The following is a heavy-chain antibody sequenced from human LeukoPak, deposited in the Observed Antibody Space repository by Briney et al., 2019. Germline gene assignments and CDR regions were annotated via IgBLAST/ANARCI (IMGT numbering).Heavy chain of an antibody. J-gene: IGHJ4*02. D-gene: IGHD6-13*01. CDR2: INPNSGGT. Sequence: ASVKVSCKASGYTFTGYYMHWVRQAPGQGLEWIGWINPNSGGTNYAQKFQGRVTMTRDTSISTAYMELSRLRSDDTAVYYCARDRTGYSSSWYFRDFDYWGQGTLVTVSS. V-gene: IGHV1-2*02. CDR1: GYTFTGYY. CDR3: ARDRTGYSSSWYFRDFDY.